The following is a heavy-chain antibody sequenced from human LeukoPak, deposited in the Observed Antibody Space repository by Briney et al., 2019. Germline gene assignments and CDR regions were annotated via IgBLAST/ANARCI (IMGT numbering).Heavy chain of an antibody. D-gene: IGHD5-24*01. CDR1: GFTFSNYA. CDR3: AKDYASDMATAPFDY. J-gene: IGHJ4*02. Sequence: PGGSLRLSCAASGFTFSNYAMSWVRQAPGKGLEWVSVISGSGGSTYYADSVKGRFTISRDNSKNTLYLQMHSLRAEDTAVYYCAKDYASDMATAPFDYWGQGTLVTVSS. V-gene: IGHV3-23*01. CDR2: ISGSGGST.